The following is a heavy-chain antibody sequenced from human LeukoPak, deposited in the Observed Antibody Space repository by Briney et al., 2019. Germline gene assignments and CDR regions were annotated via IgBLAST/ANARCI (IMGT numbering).Heavy chain of an antibody. CDR2: IYTSGST. V-gene: IGHV4-4*09. J-gene: IGHJ6*03. D-gene: IGHD3-3*01. CDR1: GGSISSYY. Sequence: SETLSLTCTVSGGSISSYYWSWIRQPPGKGLEWIGYIYTSGSTNYNPSPKSRVTISVDTSKNQFSLKLSSVTAADTAVYYCARHGREWQGYYYYMDVWGKGTTVTVSS. CDR3: ARHGREWQGYYYYMDV.